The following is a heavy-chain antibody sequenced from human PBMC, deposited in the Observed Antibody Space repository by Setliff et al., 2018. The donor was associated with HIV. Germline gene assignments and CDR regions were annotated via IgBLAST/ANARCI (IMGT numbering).Heavy chain of an antibody. CDR2: ISGYNGNT. Sequence: AASVKVSCKASGYTFSSYGISWVRQAPGQGLEWMGWISGYNGNTKYVQKLKVRVTMTTDTSTRTVYMELSSLRRDDTAEYFCARVPYRSAWFSGGHDAFDVWGQGTMVTVSS. V-gene: IGHV1-18*01. CDR1: GYTFSSYG. J-gene: IGHJ3*01. CDR3: ARVPYRSAWFSGGHDAFDV. D-gene: IGHD6-19*01.